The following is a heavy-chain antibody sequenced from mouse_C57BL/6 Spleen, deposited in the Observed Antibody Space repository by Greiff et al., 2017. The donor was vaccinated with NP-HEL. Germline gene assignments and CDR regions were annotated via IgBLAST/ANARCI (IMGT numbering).Heavy chain of an antibody. Sequence: EVQLQESGGGLVQPGGSLKLSCAASGFTFSDYYMYWVRQTPEKRLEWVAYISNGGGSTYYPDTVKGRFTISRDNAKNTLYLQMSRLKSEDTAMYYCARMGDYDQDAMDYWGQGTSVTVSS. J-gene: IGHJ4*01. CDR3: ARMGDYDQDAMDY. CDR2: ISNGGGST. V-gene: IGHV5-12*01. CDR1: GFTFSDYY. D-gene: IGHD2-4*01.